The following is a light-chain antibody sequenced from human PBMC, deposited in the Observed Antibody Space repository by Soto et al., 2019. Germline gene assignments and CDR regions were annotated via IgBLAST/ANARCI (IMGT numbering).Light chain of an antibody. CDR1: QSVSSY. CDR3: QQRSNWPPLT. CDR2: DAS. Sequence: EIVLTQSPATLSLSPGERATLSCRASQSVSSYLAWYQQKPGQAPRLLIYDASNRATGIPARFSGSGSGTDFTLTIISRERGDFAVYYCQQRSNWPPLTFGGGTKVEIK. J-gene: IGKJ4*01. V-gene: IGKV3-11*01.